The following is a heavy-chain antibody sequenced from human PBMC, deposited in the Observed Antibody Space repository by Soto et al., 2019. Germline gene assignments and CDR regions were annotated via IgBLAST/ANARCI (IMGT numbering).Heavy chain of an antibody. Sequence: ASVKVSCKASGYTFTNYGISWVRQAPGQGLEWMGWISGYNGNTNYAQKLQGRVTMTTDTSTSTAYMELRSLRSDDTAVYYCARGPDYIWGSYRYFDIWGQGTMVTVSS. D-gene: IGHD3-16*02. CDR1: GYTFTNYG. CDR2: ISGYNGNT. V-gene: IGHV1-18*01. CDR3: ARGPDYIWGSYRYFDI. J-gene: IGHJ3*02.